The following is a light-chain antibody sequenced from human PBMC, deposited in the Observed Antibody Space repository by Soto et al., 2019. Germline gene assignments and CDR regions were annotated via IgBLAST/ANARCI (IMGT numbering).Light chain of an antibody. CDR3: QQSYNTPHT. J-gene: IGKJ2*01. CDR2: AAS. V-gene: IGKV1-39*01. Sequence: DIQMTQSPSTLSASAGERVALTCRASQSISSNFNWYQQKPGKAPKLLIYAASSMDTGRPARFSGSGSGTDFTLTISSLQPADFAAYYCQQSYNTPHTFGLGTKVEMK. CDR1: QSISSN.